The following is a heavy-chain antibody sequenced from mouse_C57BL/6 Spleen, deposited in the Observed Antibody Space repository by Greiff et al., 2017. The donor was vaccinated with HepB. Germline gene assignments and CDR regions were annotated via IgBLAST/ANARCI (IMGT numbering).Heavy chain of an antibody. CDR2: IYPSDSET. D-gene: IGHD2-2*01. CDR1: GYTFTSYW. Sequence: QVQLQQPGAELVRPGSSVKLSCKASGYTFTSYWMDWVKQRPGQGLEWIGNIYPSDSETHYNQKFKDKATLTVDKSSSTAYMQLSSLTSEDSAVYYCARGEATMVTRAWFAYWGQGTLVTVSA. CDR3: ARGEATMVTRAWFAY. V-gene: IGHV1-61*01. J-gene: IGHJ3*01.